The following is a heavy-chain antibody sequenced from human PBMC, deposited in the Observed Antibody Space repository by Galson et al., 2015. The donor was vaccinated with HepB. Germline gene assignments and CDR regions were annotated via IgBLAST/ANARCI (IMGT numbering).Heavy chain of an antibody. D-gene: IGHD3-10*01. J-gene: IGHJ3*02. CDR3: ASSGDDAFDI. CDR1: GFTFSSYS. V-gene: IGHV3-21*01. CDR2: ISSSSSYI. Sequence: SLRLSCAASGFTFSSYSMNWVRQAPGRGLEWVSSISSSSSYIYYADSVKGRFTISRDNAKNSLYLQMNSLRAEDTAVYYCASSGDDAFDIWGQGTMVTVSP.